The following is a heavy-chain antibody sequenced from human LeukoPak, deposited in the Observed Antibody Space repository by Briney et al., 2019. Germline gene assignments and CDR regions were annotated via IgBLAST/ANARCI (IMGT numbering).Heavy chain of an antibody. CDR3: AKDETVSGINYFAF. Sequence: GGSLRLSCAVSGITLSNYGMSWVRQAPGKGLEWVSGILGSGDVAFYTDSVKGRFTTYRENSKDTLYLEMNSLRAEDTAIYYCAKDETVSGINYFAFWGQGVLVSVSS. CDR1: GITLSNYG. CDR2: ILGSGDVA. D-gene: IGHD1-14*01. V-gene: IGHV3-23*01. J-gene: IGHJ4*02.